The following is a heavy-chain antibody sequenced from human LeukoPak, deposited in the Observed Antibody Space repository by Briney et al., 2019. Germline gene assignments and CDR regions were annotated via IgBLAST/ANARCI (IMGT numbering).Heavy chain of an antibody. CDR2: TYYGSKWYN. J-gene: IGHJ4*02. D-gene: IGHD2-15*01. V-gene: IGHV6-1*01. Sequence: SQTLSLTCAISGDSVSSNSAAWNWIRQSPSRGLEWLGRTYYGSKWYNDYAVSVKSRITINPDTSKNQFSLQLNSVTPEDTAVYYCARDHCSGGSCYWRFDYWGQGTLVAVSS. CDR1: GDSVSSNSAA. CDR3: ARDHCSGGSCYWRFDY.